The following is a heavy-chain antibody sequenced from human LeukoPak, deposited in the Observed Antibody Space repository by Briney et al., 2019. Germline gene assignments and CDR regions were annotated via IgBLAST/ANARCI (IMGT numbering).Heavy chain of an antibody. J-gene: IGHJ4*02. CDR1: GGSMSSYY. V-gene: IGHV4-59*01. CDR3: AREIGPRQLHLWGSAFDY. Sequence: SETLSLTCTVSGGSMSSYYWNWIRQPPGKGLEWIGYIYYSGTTNYNPSLKSRVSMSVDTSKNQFSLKLSSVTAADTAVYYCAREIGPRQLHLWGSAFDYWGQGTLVTVSS. CDR2: IYYSGTT. D-gene: IGHD2-2*01.